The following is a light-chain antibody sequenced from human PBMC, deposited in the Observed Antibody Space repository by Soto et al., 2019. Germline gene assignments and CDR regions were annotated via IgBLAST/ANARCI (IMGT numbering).Light chain of an antibody. Sequence: DVVLTQSPLSLPVTLGQPASMSCRSSQSLEYSDGNTFLNWFHQRPGQSPRRLIYQVSNRDSGVPDRFTASGPGTDFTLRISRVEAEDVGLYFCMQGTHWPWTSGQGTKWKS. CDR2: QVS. V-gene: IGKV2-30*01. CDR1: QSLEYSDGNTF. CDR3: MQGTHWPWT. J-gene: IGKJ1*01.